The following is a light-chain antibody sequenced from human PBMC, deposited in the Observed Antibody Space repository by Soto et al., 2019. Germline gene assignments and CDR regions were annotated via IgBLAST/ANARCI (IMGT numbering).Light chain of an antibody. Sequence: DNQMTQSPPSLSASVGDSVTITCRASQNINSQLNWYQQKPGRAPQLLIYGAFTLQSGVPSRFSGRGSGTDFTLTISSLQHEDFASYYCQQTYIIPRTFGQGTKVEIK. CDR2: GAF. CDR3: QQTYIIPRT. J-gene: IGKJ1*01. CDR1: QNINSQ. V-gene: IGKV1-39*01.